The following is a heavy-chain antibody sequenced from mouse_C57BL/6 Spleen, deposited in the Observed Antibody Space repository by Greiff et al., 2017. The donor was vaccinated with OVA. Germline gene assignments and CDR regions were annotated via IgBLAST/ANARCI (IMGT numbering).Heavy chain of an antibody. V-gene: IGHV6-3*01. J-gene: IGHJ3*01. CDR1: GFTFSNYW. CDR3: TSAMGGFAY. D-gene: IGHD1-1*02. Sequence: EVKLQESGGGLVQPGGSMKLSCVASGFTFSNYWMNWVRQSPEKGLEWVAQIRLKSDNYATHYAESVKGRFTISRDDSKSSVYLQMNNLRAEDTGIYYCTSAMGGFAYWGQGTLVTVSA. CDR2: IRLKSDNYAT.